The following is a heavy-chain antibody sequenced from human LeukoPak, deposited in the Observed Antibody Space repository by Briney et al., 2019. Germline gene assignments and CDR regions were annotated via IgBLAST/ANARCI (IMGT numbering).Heavy chain of an antibody. Sequence: GGSLRLSCAASGFTFSDYYMSWIRQAPGKGLEWVSYISSSGSTIYYADSVKGRFTISRDNAKNSLYLQMNSLRAEDTAVYYCARVLYDFWSGYYPDYWGQGTLVTVSS. CDR3: ARVLYDFWSGYYPDY. J-gene: IGHJ4*02. D-gene: IGHD3-3*01. CDR1: GFTFSDYY. V-gene: IGHV3-11*04. CDR2: ISSSGSTI.